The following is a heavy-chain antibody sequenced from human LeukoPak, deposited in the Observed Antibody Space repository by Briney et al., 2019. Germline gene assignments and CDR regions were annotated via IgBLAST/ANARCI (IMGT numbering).Heavy chain of an antibody. Sequence: SQTLSLTCIVSGDSIRSYYWIWIRQPAGKGLEWIGRIYNSGSTNYNPSLKSRVTMSVDTSKNQFSLKLTSVTAADTAVYFCARDSTDYSSGWFDNWGQGILVTVSS. J-gene: IGHJ4*02. V-gene: IGHV4-4*07. CDR2: IYNSGST. CDR3: ARDSTDYSSGWFDN. D-gene: IGHD6-19*01. CDR1: GDSIRSYY.